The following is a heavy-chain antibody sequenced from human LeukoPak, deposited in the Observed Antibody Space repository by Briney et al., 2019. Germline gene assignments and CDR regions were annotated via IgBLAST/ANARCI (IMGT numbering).Heavy chain of an antibody. Sequence: GSLRLSCAASGFTFSSSAMSWVRQPPGKGLEWIGEINHSGSTNYNPSLKSRVTISVDTSKNQFSLKLSSVTAADTAVYYCARGGRSSGWYIDYWGQGTLVTVSS. J-gene: IGHJ4*01. CDR1: GFTFSSSA. CDR3: ARGGRSSGWYIDY. CDR2: INHSGST. D-gene: IGHD6-19*01. V-gene: IGHV4-34*01.